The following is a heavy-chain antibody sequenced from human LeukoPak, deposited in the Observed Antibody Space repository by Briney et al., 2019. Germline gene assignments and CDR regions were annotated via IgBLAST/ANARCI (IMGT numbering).Heavy chain of an antibody. V-gene: IGHV4-39*07. Sequence: SETLSLTCTASGGSISSSSYYWGWIRQPPGKGLECIGGIFYSGRTYYNPSLKSRVTILVDTSKNQFSLKLSSVTAADTAVYYCARILYSSNIDYWGQGTLVTVSS. J-gene: IGHJ4*02. CDR2: IFYSGRT. D-gene: IGHD6-19*01. CDR3: ARILYSSNIDY. CDR1: GGSISSSSYY.